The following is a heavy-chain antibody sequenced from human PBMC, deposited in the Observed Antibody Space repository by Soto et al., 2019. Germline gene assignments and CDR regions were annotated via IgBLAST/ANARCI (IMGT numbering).Heavy chain of an antibody. D-gene: IGHD2-15*01. CDR1: GGSISRGGYY. CDR3: AARYCSGGSCYRFWYFGL. Sequence: QVQLQESGPGLVKPSQTLSLSCTVSGGSISRGGYYWSWIRQHPGKGLEWIGYIYYSGSTYYNPSLKSRVTISVDTSKNQFSLNLTSVTAADTAVYYCAARYCSGGSCYRFWYFGLWGRGTLVTVSS. CDR2: IYYSGST. V-gene: IGHV4-31*03. J-gene: IGHJ2*01.